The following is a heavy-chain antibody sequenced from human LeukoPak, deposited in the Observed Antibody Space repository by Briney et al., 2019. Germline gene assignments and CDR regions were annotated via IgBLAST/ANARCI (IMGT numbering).Heavy chain of an antibody. CDR1: GGSMRTYN. CDR3: ARNWNILGDVNWFDP. Sequence: SETLSLTCTVSGGSMRTYNYNWIRQSPGKGLEWIGNVYYGGSTKYNPSLKSRANISIDTSKSQFSLKLSSVTAADTAMYCARNWNILGDVNWFDPWGQGTLVTVSS. D-gene: IGHD1-1*01. V-gene: IGHV4-59*01. J-gene: IGHJ5*02. CDR2: VYYGGST.